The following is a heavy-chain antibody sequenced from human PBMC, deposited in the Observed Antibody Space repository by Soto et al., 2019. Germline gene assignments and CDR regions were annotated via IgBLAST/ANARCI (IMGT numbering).Heavy chain of an antibody. CDR3: ARYFYGYYTYGPGDY. Sequence: PRGSLRLSCAASGFTFSTYAMSWVRQAPGKGLEWVSAIRGNGILTYYADSVKGRFTVSRDTPNNLLFLQMNSLRDEDTAVYYCARYFYGYYTYGPGDYWGQGTLVVVSS. CDR1: GFTFSTYA. J-gene: IGHJ4*02. D-gene: IGHD3-3*01. V-gene: IGHV3-23*01. CDR2: IRGNGILT.